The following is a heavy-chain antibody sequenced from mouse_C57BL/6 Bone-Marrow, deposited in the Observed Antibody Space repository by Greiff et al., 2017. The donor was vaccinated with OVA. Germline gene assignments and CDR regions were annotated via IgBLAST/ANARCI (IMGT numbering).Heavy chain of an antibody. J-gene: IGHJ2*01. V-gene: IGHV5-4*03. CDR3: ARGLIDY. CDR1: GFTFSSYA. CDR2: ISDGGSYT. D-gene: IGHD3-3*01. Sequence: EVKVEESGGGLVKPGGSLKLSCAASGFTFSSYAMSWVRQTPEKRLEWVATISDGGSYTYYPDNVKGRFTISRDNAKNNLYLQMSHLKSEDTAMYYCARGLIDYWGQGTTLTVSS.